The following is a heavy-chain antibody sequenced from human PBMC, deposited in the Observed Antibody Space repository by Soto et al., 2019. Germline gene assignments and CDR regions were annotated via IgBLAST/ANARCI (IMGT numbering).Heavy chain of an antibody. CDR1: GFTFSSYG. Sequence: GGSLRLSCAASGFTFSSYGMHWVRQAPGKGLEWVAVIWYDGSNKYYADSVKGRFTISRDNSKNTLYLQMNSLRAEDTAVYYCARDLTYYDILTGYYPTQDYWGQGTLVTVSS. CDR3: ARDLTYYDILTGYYPTQDY. J-gene: IGHJ4*02. D-gene: IGHD3-9*01. CDR2: IWYDGSNK. V-gene: IGHV3-33*01.